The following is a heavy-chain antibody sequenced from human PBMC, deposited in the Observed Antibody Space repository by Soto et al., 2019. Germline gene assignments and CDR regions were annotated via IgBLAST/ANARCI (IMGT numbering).Heavy chain of an antibody. CDR2: ISYDGSNK. CDR3: GTHLAQENNWLVP. V-gene: IGHV3-30*03. J-gene: IGHJ5*02. Sequence: GGSLRLSCAASGFTFSSYGMHWVRQAPGKGLEWVAVISYDGSNKYYADSVKGRFTISRDNSKNTLYLQMNSLRAEDTAVYYCGTHLAQENNWLVPGGPGTLVTVSS. CDR1: GFTFSSYG.